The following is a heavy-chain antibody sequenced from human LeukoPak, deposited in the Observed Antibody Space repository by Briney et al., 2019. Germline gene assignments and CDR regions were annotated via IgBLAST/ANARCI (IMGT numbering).Heavy chain of an antibody. CDR2: IIPIFGTA. CDR3: ARAVGVGATRAFDI. Sequence: GASVKVSCKASGGTFSSYAISWVRQAPGQGLEWMGGIIPIFGTANYAQKFQGRATITTDESTSTAYMELSSLRSEDTAAYYCARAVGVGATRAFDIWGQGTMVTVSS. CDR1: GGTFSSYA. V-gene: IGHV1-69*05. D-gene: IGHD1-26*01. J-gene: IGHJ3*02.